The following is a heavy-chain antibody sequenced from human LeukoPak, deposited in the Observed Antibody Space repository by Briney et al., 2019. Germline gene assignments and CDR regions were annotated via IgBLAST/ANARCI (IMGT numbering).Heavy chain of an antibody. CDR3: ARAVFVASGYYYYFDY. CDR2: IYYSGST. D-gene: IGHD3-22*01. Sequence: SETLSLTCTVSGGSISSYYWSWIRQTPGKGLEWIGYIYYSGSTNYNPSLKNRVTISVDTSKNQFSLKLSSVTAADTAVYYCARAVFVASGYYYYFDYWGQGTLVTVSS. V-gene: IGHV4-59*01. J-gene: IGHJ4*02. CDR1: GGSISSYY.